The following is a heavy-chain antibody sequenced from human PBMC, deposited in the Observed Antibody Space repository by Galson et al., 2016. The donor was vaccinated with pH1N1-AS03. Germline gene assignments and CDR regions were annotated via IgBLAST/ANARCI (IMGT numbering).Heavy chain of an antibody. CDR2: IWYDGSKE. J-gene: IGHJ6*02. D-gene: IGHD3/OR15-3a*01. CDR1: GFTFRSFG. CDR3: ASPAHDFGRPYHMVV. Sequence: SLRLSCAASGFTFRSFGMHWVRQAPGKGLEWVAVIWYDGSKEEYADSVKGRFTISIDNSKNTLFLQMKRLGVEATALYYCASPAHDFGRPYHMVVWGQGTTVTVSS. V-gene: IGHV3-33*01.